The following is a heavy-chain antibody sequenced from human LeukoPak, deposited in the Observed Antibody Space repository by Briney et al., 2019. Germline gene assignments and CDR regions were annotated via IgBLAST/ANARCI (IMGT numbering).Heavy chain of an antibody. Sequence: AGGSLRLSCAASGLTFDHYVMHWVRQAPGKGLEWVSLISGDGGSTYYADSVKGRFTISTDNAKNSLYLQMNSLRDEDTAVYYCARDHGYAFDIWGQGTMVTVSS. D-gene: IGHD4-17*01. CDR3: ARDHGYAFDI. J-gene: IGHJ3*02. V-gene: IGHV3-43*02. CDR2: ISGDGGST. CDR1: GLTFDHYV.